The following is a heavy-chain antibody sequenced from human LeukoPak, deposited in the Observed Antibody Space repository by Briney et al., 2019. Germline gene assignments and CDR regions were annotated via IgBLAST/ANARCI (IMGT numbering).Heavy chain of an antibody. V-gene: IGHV3-53*01. D-gene: IGHD2-21*02. J-gene: IGHJ4*02. CDR3: ATSHNCGGDCYDDY. CDR2: IYSGGST. CDR1: GFTFSSYG. Sequence: PGGSLRLSCAASGFTFSSYGMHWVRQAPGKGLEWVSVIYSGGSTYYADSVKGRFTIPRDNSKNTLYLQMNSLRAEDTAVYYCATSHNCGGDCYDDYWGQGTLVTVSS.